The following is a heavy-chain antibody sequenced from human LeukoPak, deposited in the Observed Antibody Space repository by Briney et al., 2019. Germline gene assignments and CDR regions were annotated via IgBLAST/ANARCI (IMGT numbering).Heavy chain of an antibody. CDR1: GYSFSTYG. CDR3: ATDLGGAYAEFLLH. J-gene: IGHJ1*01. CDR2: ITNYNGNT. V-gene: IGHV1-18*01. D-gene: IGHD3-16*01. Sequence: GASVKVSCKASGYSFSTYGISWVRQVPGQGLEWMGWITNYNGNTHYAQKFQGRLSMTTDTSTSTAYMDLKSLTSDDTAVYYCATDLGGAYAEFLLHWGQGTLVTVSS.